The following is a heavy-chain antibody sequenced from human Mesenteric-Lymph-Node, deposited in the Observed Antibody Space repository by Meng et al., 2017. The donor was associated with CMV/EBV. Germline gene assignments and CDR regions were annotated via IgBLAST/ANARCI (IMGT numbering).Heavy chain of an antibody. CDR1: GFTFSNVW. J-gene: IGHJ6*02. Sequence: GEFLKISCAASGFTFSNVWKSWVRPAPGKGQEWVGRIKSKTDGGITDNAAPGKGRFTISRDDSKNTLYLQMNSLKTEDTAVHYCAKVVSYYYYGMDVWGQGTTVTVSS. CDR3: AKVVSYYYYGMDV. CDR2: IKSKTDGGIT. V-gene: IGHV3-15*01.